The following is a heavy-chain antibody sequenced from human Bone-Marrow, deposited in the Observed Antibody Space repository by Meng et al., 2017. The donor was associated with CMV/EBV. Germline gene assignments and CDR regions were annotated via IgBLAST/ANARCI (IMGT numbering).Heavy chain of an antibody. CDR3: ASFSS. CDR1: GFTFSSYS. D-gene: IGHD3-3*02. CDR2: ISSSSSTI. J-gene: IGHJ4*02. V-gene: IGHV3-48*04. Sequence: GESLKISCAASGFTFSSYSMNWVRQAPGKGLEWVSYISSSSSTIYYADSVRGRFTISRDNAKNSLYLQMNSLRAEDTAVYYCASFSSWGQGTLVTVSS.